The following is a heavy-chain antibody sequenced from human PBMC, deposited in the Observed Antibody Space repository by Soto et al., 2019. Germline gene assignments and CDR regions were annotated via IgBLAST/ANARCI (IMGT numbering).Heavy chain of an antibody. J-gene: IGHJ6*02. V-gene: IGHV4-59*01. CDR1: GGSISSYY. CDR2: IYYSGST. D-gene: IGHD3-9*01. Sequence: SETLSLTYTVSGGSISSYYWSWIRQPPGKGLEWIGYIYYSGSTNYNPSLKSRVTISVDTSKNQFSLKLSSVTAADTAVYYCARDMTGLITNYYGMDVWGQGTTVTVSS. CDR3: ARDMTGLITNYYGMDV.